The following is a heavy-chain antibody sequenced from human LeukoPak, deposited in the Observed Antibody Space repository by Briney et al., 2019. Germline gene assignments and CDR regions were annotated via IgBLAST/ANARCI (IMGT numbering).Heavy chain of an antibody. CDR2: ISGSNSYI. V-gene: IGHV3-21*01. J-gene: IGHJ4*02. CDR1: RFPFSSYA. D-gene: IGHD1-1*01. Sequence: PGGSLRLSCAASRFPFSSYAMHWIRQAPGKGLEWVSSISGSNSYIFYADSVKGRFTVSRDNAKDSLYLQMNSLRAEDTAVYYCARALTTLTYEGYWGQGTLVTVSS. CDR3: ARALTTLTYEGY.